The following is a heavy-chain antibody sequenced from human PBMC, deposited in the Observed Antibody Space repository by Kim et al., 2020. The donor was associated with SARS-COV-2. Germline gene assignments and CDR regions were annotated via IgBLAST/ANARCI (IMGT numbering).Heavy chain of an antibody. D-gene: IGHD6-6*01. V-gene: IGHV4-31*02. Sequence: YPPSLKSRVTISVDTSKNQFSLKVTSVTAADTAVYYCARLSRGSSYGVPYWGQGTLVTVSS. CDR3: ARLSRGSSYGVPY. J-gene: IGHJ4*02.